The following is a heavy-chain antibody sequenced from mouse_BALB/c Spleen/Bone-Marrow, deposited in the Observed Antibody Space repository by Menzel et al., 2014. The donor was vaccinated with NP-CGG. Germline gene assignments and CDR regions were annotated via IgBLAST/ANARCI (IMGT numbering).Heavy chain of an antibody. D-gene: IGHD4-1*01. CDR3: ASLTGTFYY. CDR1: GFNIKDTY. Sequence: VTLKESGAELVMPGASVKLSCTVSGFNIKDTYMHWVKQRPQQGLDWIGRIDPASDYSQYDPKFQGKATITADTSSNTAYLQLSSLTSEDTAVYFCASLTGTFYYWGQGTTLTVSS. V-gene: IGHV14-3*02. J-gene: IGHJ2*01. CDR2: IDPASDYS.